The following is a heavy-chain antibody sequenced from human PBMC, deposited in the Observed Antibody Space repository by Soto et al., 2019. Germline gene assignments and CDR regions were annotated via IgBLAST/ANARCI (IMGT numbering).Heavy chain of an antibody. CDR1: GGTFSSYA. V-gene: IGHV1-69*01. CDR2: IIPIFGTA. Sequence: QVQLVQSGAEVKKPGSSVKVSCKASGGTFSSYAISWVRQAPGQGLEWMGGIIPIFGTANYAQKFQGRVTITTDESRSTAYLERRFLGSEVTADDYCARDRRGIITLGGGIATMRYYGMDVWGQGTTVTVSS. D-gene: IGHD3-16*01. CDR3: ARDRRGIITLGGGIATMRYYGMDV. J-gene: IGHJ6*01.